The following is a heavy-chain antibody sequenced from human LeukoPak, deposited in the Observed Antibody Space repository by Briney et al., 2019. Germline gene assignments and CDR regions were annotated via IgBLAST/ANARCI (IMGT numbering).Heavy chain of an antibody. J-gene: IGHJ4*02. CDR3: GRPSTDWSPRGYYFDY. Sequence: GESLKISCKDSGNTFPSYWIGWVRQMPGKGLEWMGIIFPSDSDTRYSPSFQGRVTISVDKSITTAYLQWNSLKASDTAMYYCGRPSTDWSPRGYYFDYWGQGTLVTVSS. CDR2: IFPSDSDT. CDR1: GNTFPSYW. V-gene: IGHV5-51*01. D-gene: IGHD3-3*01.